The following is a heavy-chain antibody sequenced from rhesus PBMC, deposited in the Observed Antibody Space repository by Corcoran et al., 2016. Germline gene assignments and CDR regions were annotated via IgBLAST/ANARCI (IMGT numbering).Heavy chain of an antibody. Sequence: QVQLQESGPGLVKPSETLSLTCPVSGGSISSSTWWSWIRQPPGKGLEWIGYISGSSGSTYYNPSLKSRVTISTDTSKNQFSLKLSSVTAADTAVYYCARERGDGFDYWGQGVLVTVSS. J-gene: IGHJ4*01. D-gene: IGHD5-42*01. CDR3: ARERGDGFDY. CDR2: ISGSSGST. CDR1: GGSISSSTW. V-gene: IGHV4-65*01.